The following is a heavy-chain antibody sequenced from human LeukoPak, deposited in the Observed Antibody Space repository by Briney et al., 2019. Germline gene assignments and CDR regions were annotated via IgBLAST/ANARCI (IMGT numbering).Heavy chain of an antibody. CDR3: ARGRITYYDYVWGSYRFVSFDY. V-gene: IGHV4-34*01. D-gene: IGHD3-16*02. J-gene: IGHJ4*02. CDR1: GGSFSGYY. CDR2: INHSGST. Sequence: SETLSLTCAVYGGSFSGYYWSWIRQPPGKGLEWIGEINHSGSTNYNPSLKSRVTISVDTSKNQFSLKLSSVTAADTAVYYCARGRITYYDYVWGSYRFVSFDYWGQGTLVTVS.